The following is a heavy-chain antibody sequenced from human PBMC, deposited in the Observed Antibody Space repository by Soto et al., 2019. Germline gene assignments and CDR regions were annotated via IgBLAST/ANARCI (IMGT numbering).Heavy chain of an antibody. CDR2: ISGNGAYT. J-gene: IGHJ4*02. Sequence: GGSLRLSCTASGFTFSSYAMAWVRPAPWKGLEWVAGISGNGAYTYYADSVKGRFTISRDNSKNTLFLRMNSLRAEDSAVYYCAKAAKGYCSGFSCYPFDYWGQGTLVTVSS. CDR1: GFTFSSYA. CDR3: AKAAKGYCSGFSCYPFDY. D-gene: IGHD2-15*01. V-gene: IGHV3-23*01.